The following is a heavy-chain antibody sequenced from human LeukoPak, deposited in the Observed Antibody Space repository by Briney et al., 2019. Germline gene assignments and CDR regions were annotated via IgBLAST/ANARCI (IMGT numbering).Heavy chain of an antibody. Sequence: SVKVSSKASGGTFSSCAISWVRQAPGQGLEWMGRIIPILGIANYAQKFQGRVTITADKSTSTAYMELSSLRSEDTAVYYCARGVAAAAPNWFDPWGQGTLVTVSS. CDR3: ARGVAAAAPNWFDP. D-gene: IGHD6-13*01. V-gene: IGHV1-69*04. J-gene: IGHJ5*02. CDR1: GGTFSSCA. CDR2: IIPILGIA.